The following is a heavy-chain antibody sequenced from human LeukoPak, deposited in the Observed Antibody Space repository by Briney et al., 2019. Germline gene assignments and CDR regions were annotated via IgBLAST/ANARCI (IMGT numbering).Heavy chain of an antibody. D-gene: IGHD3-22*01. CDR1: GGSISSYY. V-gene: IGHV4-59*01. CDR2: IYYSGST. Sequence: MTSETLSLTCTVSGGSISSYYWSWIRQPPGKGLEWIGYIYYSGSTNYNPSLKSRVTISVDTSKNQFSLKLSSVTAADTAVYYCASQEYYYDSSGYYHTRFDYWGQGTLVTVSS. J-gene: IGHJ4*02. CDR3: ASQEYYYDSSGYYHTRFDY.